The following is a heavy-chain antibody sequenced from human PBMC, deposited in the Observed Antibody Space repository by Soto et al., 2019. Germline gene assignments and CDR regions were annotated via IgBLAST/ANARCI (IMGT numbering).Heavy chain of an antibody. CDR1: SGTISSSNW. J-gene: IGHJ4*02. D-gene: IGHD3-9*01. V-gene: IGHV4-4*02. CDR2: INQSGSP. CDR3: ARLEGLATISYYFDF. Sequence: SETLSLTCAVSSGTISSSNWWTWVRQPPGKGLEWIGEINQSGSPNYNPSLRSRVTISVDKSKSQFFLKLSSVTAADTAVYFCARLEGLATISYYFDFWGPGALVTVSS.